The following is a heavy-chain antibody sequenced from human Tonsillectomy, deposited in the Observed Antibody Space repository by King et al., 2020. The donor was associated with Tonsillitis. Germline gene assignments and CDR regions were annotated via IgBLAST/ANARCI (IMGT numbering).Heavy chain of an antibody. D-gene: IGHD2-21*02. J-gene: IGHJ4*02. CDR2: IYHSGNT. CDR1: GYSISSGYY. V-gene: IGHV4-38-2*01. Sequence: QLQESGPGLVKPSETLSLTCAVSGYSISSGYYWGWIRQPPGKGLEWIGAIYHSGNTYYNPSLKSRVTISVDTSKNQFSLKLSPVTAADTAVYYCARGAVTASHDYWGQRTLVTVSP. CDR3: ARGAVTASHDY.